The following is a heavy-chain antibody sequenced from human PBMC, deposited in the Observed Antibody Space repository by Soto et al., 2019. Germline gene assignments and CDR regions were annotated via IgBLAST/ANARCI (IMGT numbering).Heavy chain of an antibody. CDR3: ARDLSGIAAAGTGVDY. Sequence: ASVKVSCKASGYTFTSYGISWVRQAPGQGLEWMGWISAYNGNTNYAQKLQGRVTMTTDTSTSTAYMELRSLRSDDTAVYYCARDLSGIAAAGTGVDYWGQGTLATVSS. CDR1: GYTFTSYG. CDR2: ISAYNGNT. D-gene: IGHD6-13*01. J-gene: IGHJ4*02. V-gene: IGHV1-18*01.